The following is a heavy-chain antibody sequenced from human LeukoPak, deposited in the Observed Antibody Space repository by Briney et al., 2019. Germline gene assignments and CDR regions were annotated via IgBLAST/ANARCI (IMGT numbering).Heavy chain of an antibody. V-gene: IGHV3-30*01. CDR3: ARDMRELLPQDGYFDY. CDR2: ISYDGSNK. J-gene: IGHJ4*02. CDR1: GFTFSSYA. D-gene: IGHD1-26*01. Sequence: GRSLRLSCAASGFTFSSYAMRWVRQAPGKGLKWVAVISYDGSNKYYADSVKGRFTISRDNSKNTLYLQMNSLRAEDTAVYYCARDMRELLPQDGYFDYWGQGTLVTVSS.